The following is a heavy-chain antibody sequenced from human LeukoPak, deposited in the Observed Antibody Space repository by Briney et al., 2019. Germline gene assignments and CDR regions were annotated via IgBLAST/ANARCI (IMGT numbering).Heavy chain of an antibody. CDR1: GYTFTSYY. Sequence: ASVKVSCKASGYTFTSYYMHWVRQAPGQGLEWMGIINPSGGSTSYAQKFQGRVTMTRDTFTSTVYMELSSLRSEDTAVYYCARDLRELPRADAFDIWGQGTMVTVSS. V-gene: IGHV1-46*03. D-gene: IGHD1-26*01. CDR3: ARDLRELPRADAFDI. J-gene: IGHJ3*02. CDR2: INPSGGST.